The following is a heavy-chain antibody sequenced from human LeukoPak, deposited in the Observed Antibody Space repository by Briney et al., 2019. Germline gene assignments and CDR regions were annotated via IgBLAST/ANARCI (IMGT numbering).Heavy chain of an antibody. CDR1: GFTFSSYA. CDR2: ISGSGGST. V-gene: IGHV3-23*01. Sequence: GGSLRLSCAAPGFTFSSYAMSWVRQAPGKGLEWVSAISGSGGSTYYADSVKGRFTISRDNSKNTLYLQMNSLRAEDTAVYYCAEAGTMVRGVIFRFDYWGQGTLVTVSS. D-gene: IGHD3-10*01. CDR3: AEAGTMVRGVIFRFDY. J-gene: IGHJ4*02.